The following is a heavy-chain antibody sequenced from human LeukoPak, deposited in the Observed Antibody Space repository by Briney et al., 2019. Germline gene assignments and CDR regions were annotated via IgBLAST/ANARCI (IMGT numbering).Heavy chain of an antibody. V-gene: IGHV3-7*01. J-gene: IGHJ4*02. CDR1: GFRFSDYW. Sequence: GGSLRLSCEVSGFRFSDYWMGWVRQAPGKGLEWVANINEDGREYYYVDSVKGRITISRHNAKNSLYLQMTSLRADDTAVYYCARGGDPGSIDYWGQGTLVTVSP. CDR2: INEDGREY. D-gene: IGHD3-10*01. CDR3: ARGGDPGSIDY.